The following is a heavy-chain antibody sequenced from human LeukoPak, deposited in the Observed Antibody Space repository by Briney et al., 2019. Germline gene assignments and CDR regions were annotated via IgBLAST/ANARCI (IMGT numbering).Heavy chain of an antibody. CDR1: GGSISSYY. CDR3: ARHEYSSPITP. D-gene: IGHD6-6*01. V-gene: IGHV4-59*08. CDR2: IYYSGST. Sequence: SETLSLTCTVSGGSISSYYWSWIRQPPGKGLEWIGYIYYSGSTNYNPSLKSRVTISVDTSKNQFSLKLSSVTAADTAVYYCARHEYSSPITPWGQGTLVTVSS. J-gene: IGHJ5*02.